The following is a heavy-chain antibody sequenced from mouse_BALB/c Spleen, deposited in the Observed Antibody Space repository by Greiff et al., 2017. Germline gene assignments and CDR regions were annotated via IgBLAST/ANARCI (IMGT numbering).Heavy chain of an antibody. CDR1: GFSFSSFG. V-gene: IGHV5-17*02. D-gene: IGHD2-4*01. J-gene: IGHJ4*01. Sequence: EVQVVESGGGLVQPGGSRKLSCAASGFSFSSFGMHWVRQAPEKGLEWVAYISSRNSTIYDADTVKGRFTISRDNPKNTTFMQMTSLRSEDTAMYYCAREGITAMDYWGQGTSVTVSS. CDR2: ISSRNSTI. CDR3: AREGITAMDY.